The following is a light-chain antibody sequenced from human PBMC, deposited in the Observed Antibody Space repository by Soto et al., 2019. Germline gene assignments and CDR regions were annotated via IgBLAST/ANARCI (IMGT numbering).Light chain of an antibody. Sequence: QSALTQPASVSGSPGQSITTSCTGTSSDVGGYNYVSWYQHHPGKAHKLIIYDVTNRPSGVSNPFSGSKSGNTASLTISGLHPEDEADYYCSSYTTSNTRQIVFGTGTKLTVL. J-gene: IGLJ1*01. CDR3: SSYTTSNTRQIV. V-gene: IGLV2-14*03. CDR2: DVT. CDR1: SSDVGGYNY.